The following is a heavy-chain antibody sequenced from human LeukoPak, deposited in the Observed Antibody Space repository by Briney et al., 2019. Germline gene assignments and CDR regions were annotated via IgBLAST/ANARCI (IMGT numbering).Heavy chain of an antibody. D-gene: IGHD5-12*01. CDR2: IYYSGST. Sequence: PSETLSLTCTVSGGSISSYYWSWIRQPPGKGLEWIGYIYYSGSTNYNPSLKSRVTISVDTSKNQFSLKLSSVTAADTAVYYCARGTEWLLGYWGQGTLVTVSS. V-gene: IGHV4-59*01. CDR1: GGSISSYY. CDR3: ARGTEWLLGY. J-gene: IGHJ4*02.